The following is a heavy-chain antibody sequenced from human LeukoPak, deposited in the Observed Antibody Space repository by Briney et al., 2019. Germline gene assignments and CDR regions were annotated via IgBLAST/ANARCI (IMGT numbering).Heavy chain of an antibody. J-gene: IGHJ6*03. CDR2: ISAYNGNT. Sequence: GASVKVSCKASGYTFTSYGISWVRQAPGQGLEGMGWISAYNGNTNYAQKLKGRVTMTTDTSTSTAYMELRSLRSDDTAVYYCARDYGDYYYYYYMDVWGKGATVTVSS. V-gene: IGHV1-18*01. CDR1: GYTFTSYG. CDR3: ARDYGDYYYYYYMDV. D-gene: IGHD4-17*01.